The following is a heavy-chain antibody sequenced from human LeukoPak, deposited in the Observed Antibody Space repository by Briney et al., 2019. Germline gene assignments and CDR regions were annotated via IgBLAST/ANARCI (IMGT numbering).Heavy chain of an antibody. V-gene: IGHV1-2*02. Sequence: GASVKVSCKTSGYRFTGYYLHWVRQAPGQGLEWMGWIKPNSGGTNYAQKFQGRVTMTRDTSISTAYMELSRLRSDDTAVYYCARGPHGRIYDILTGFDYWGQGTLVTVSS. CDR2: IKPNSGGT. CDR1: GYRFTGYY. D-gene: IGHD3-9*01. J-gene: IGHJ4*02. CDR3: ARGPHGRIYDILTGFDY.